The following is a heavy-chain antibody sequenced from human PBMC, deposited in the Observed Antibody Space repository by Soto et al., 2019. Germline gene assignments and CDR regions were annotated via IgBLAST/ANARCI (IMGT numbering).Heavy chain of an antibody. CDR3: ARLGNCRGGSCYPNWFDP. CDR2: IYQSGSA. D-gene: IGHD2-15*01. V-gene: IGHV4-30-2*01. CDR1: GGSISSGDYS. Sequence: TLSLTCAVSGGSISSGDYSWSWIRQPPGKGLEWVGYIYQSGSAYYNPSLKSRVTISLDRSNNHFSLKLTSVTAADTAVYYCARLGNCRGGSCYPNWFDPWGQGTLVTVSS. J-gene: IGHJ5*02.